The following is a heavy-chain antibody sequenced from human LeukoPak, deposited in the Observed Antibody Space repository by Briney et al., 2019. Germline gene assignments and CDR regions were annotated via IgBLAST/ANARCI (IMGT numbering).Heavy chain of an antibody. V-gene: IGHV1-69*13. Sequence: ASVKVSCKASGGTFSSYAISWVRQAPGQGLECMGGIIPIFGTANYAQKFQGRVTITADESTSTAYMELSSLRSEDAAVYYCARESRYYGSGSYNAFDIWGQGTMVTVSS. D-gene: IGHD3-10*01. CDR1: GGTFSSYA. J-gene: IGHJ3*02. CDR3: ARESRYYGSGSYNAFDI. CDR2: IIPIFGTA.